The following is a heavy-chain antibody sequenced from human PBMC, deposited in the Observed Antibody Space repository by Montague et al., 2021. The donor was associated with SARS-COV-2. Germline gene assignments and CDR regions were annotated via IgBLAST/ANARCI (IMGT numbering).Heavy chain of an antibody. V-gene: IGHV3-23*01. D-gene: IGHD2-2*01. J-gene: IGHJ6*02. CDR2: ISGSGYST. CDR1: GFTFSSHA. Sequence: SLRLSCAASGFTFSSHAMSWVRQAPGKGLEWVSAISGSGYSTYYVDSVKGRFTISRDNSKSTLHLLMNSLGAEDTAVYYWVRSFYCSSSSCSGSYYYGMDLWGQGTTVTVSS. CDR3: VRSFYCSSSSCSGSYYYGMDL.